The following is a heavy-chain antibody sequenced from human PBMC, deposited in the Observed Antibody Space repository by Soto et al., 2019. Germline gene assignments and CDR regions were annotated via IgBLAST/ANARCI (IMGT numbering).Heavy chain of an antibody. CDR3: ASEYCGGDCYSAARYGMDV. D-gene: IGHD2-21*02. V-gene: IGHV1-18*01. CDR2: ISAYNGNT. Sequence: GASVKVSCKASGYTFTSYGISWVRQAPGQGLEWMGWISAYNGNTNYAQKLQGRVTMTTDTSTSTAYMELRSLRSEDTAVYYCASEYCGGDCYSAARYGMDVWGQGTTVTVSS. CDR1: GYTFTSYG. J-gene: IGHJ6*02.